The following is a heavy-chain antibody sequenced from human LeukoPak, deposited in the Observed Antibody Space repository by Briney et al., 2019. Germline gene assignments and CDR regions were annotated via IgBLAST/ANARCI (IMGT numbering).Heavy chain of an antibody. V-gene: IGHV3-48*01. Sequence: PGGSLRLSCAASGFTFSSYSMNWVRQAPGKGLEWVSYISSSSSTIYYADSVKGRFTISRDNAKNSLYLQMNSLRAEDTAVYYCAREGTGYVQHPGNAFDIWGQGTMVTVSS. D-gene: IGHD1-1*01. CDR1: GFTFSSYS. CDR3: AREGTGYVQHPGNAFDI. CDR2: ISSSSSTI. J-gene: IGHJ3*02.